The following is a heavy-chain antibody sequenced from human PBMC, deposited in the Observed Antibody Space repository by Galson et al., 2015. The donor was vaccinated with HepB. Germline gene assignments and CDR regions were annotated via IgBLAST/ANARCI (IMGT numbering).Heavy chain of an antibody. CDR3: TRDLVVVTGGSVDY. CDR1: GFTFSSYS. D-gene: IGHD3-22*01. J-gene: IGHJ4*02. V-gene: IGHV3-48*01. Sequence: SLRLSCAASGFTFSSYSMNWVRQAPGKGLEWVSYISSSSSTIYYADSVKGRFTISRDNAKNSLYLQMNSLKTEDTAVYYCTRDLVVVTGGSVDYWGQGTLVTVSS. CDR2: ISSSSSTI.